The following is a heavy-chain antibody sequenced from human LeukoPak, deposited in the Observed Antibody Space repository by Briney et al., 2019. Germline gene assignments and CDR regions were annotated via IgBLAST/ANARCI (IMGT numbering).Heavy chain of an antibody. CDR3: TRDLMDYDVSTGLHHYYMDV. Sequence: GGSLRLSCAASGFTFNSYWTHWVRQAPGKGLVWVSRINNDGSNTIYADSVKGRFTISRDNAKNTLYLQMNTLRVEDTAVYYCTRDLMDYDVSTGLHHYYMDVWGQGTTVTVSS. D-gene: IGHD3-9*01. CDR1: GFTFNSYW. CDR2: INNDGSNT. J-gene: IGHJ6*02. V-gene: IGHV3-74*01.